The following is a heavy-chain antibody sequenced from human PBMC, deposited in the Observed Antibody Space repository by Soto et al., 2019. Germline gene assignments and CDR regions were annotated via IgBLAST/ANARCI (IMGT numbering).Heavy chain of an antibody. D-gene: IGHD3-10*01. CDR3: ATQRYRLGEHLGMYSFDY. Sequence: SETLSLTCTVSGGSISSYYWSWIRQPAGKGLEWIGRIYTSGSTNYNPSLKSRVTMSVDTSKNQFSLKLSSVTAADTAVYYCATQRYRLGEHLGMYSFDYWGQGTLVTVSS. CDR2: IYTSGST. J-gene: IGHJ4*02. CDR1: GGSISSYY. V-gene: IGHV4-4*07.